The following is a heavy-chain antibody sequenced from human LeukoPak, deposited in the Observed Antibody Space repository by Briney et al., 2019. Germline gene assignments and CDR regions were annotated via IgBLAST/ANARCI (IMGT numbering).Heavy chain of an antibody. CDR1: GFTVSSNF. D-gene: IGHD3-9*01. J-gene: IGHJ4*02. CDR2: IYSGGST. CDR3: ALGLVTDY. Sequence: GGSLRLSCAASGFTVSSNFMSWVRQAPGKGLEWVSVIYSGGSTYYADSVKGRFTISRDNSKNTLYLQMNSLKVEDTAVYYCALGLVTDYWGQGTLVTVSS. V-gene: IGHV3-66*01.